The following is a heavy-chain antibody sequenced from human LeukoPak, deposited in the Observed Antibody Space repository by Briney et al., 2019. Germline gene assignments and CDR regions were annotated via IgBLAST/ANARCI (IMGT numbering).Heavy chain of an antibody. CDR2: IYYSGST. CDR1: GGSISSSSYY. J-gene: IGHJ3*02. V-gene: IGHV4-39*01. Sequence: SETLSLTCTVSGGSISSSSYYWGWIRQPPGKGLEWIGSIYYSGSTYYNPSLKSRVTISVHTSKNQFSLKLSSVTAADTAVYYCARHSAVYDAFDIWGQGTMVTVSS. D-gene: IGHD3-10*01. CDR3: ARHSAVYDAFDI.